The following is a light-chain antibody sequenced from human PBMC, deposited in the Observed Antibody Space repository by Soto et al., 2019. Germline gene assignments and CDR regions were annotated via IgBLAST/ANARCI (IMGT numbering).Light chain of an antibody. Sequence: DIVMTQSPLSLPVTPGEPASISCRSSQSLLHSNGYNYLDWYLQKPGQSPQLLIYLGSNRASGVPDRFGGSGSGTEFTLKISRVEAEDVGLYYCMQALQTPWTFGQGTKVEIK. CDR1: QSLLHSNGYNY. CDR2: LGS. J-gene: IGKJ1*01. CDR3: MQALQTPWT. V-gene: IGKV2-28*01.